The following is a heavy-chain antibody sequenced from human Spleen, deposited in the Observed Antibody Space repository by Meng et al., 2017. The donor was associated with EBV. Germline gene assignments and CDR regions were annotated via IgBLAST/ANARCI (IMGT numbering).Heavy chain of an antibody. D-gene: IGHD6-13*01. CDR1: RFTFSNYA. Sequence: EGQLLESGGGLVQPGGSLRLSCAASRFTFSNYAMSWVRQAPGKGLEWVSTISGNGGRTYYADSIKGRFTISRDNSRNILDLQMNSLRAEDTAVYYCIAAAATWGQGTLVTVSS. CDR3: IAAAAT. CDR2: ISGNGGRT. J-gene: IGHJ4*02. V-gene: IGHV3-23*01.